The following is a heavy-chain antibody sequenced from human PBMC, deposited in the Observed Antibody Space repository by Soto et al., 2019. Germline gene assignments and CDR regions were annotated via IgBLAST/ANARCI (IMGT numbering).Heavy chain of an antibody. Sequence: SSVKVSCRASGGTFRSYAISWVRQAPGHGLEWMGGIIPIFGTANYAQKFQGRVTITADKSTSTAYMELSSLRSEDTAVYYCARSPYCSSTSCYYYHHYRIAVRGQRTTVTVSS. CDR3: ARSPYCSSTSCYYYHHYRIAV. J-gene: IGHJ6*02. V-gene: IGHV1-69*06. D-gene: IGHD2-2*01. CDR2: IIPIFGTA. CDR1: GGTFRSYA.